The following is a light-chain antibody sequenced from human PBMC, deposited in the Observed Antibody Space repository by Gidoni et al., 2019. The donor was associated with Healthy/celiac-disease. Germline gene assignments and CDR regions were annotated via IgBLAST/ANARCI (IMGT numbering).Light chain of an antibody. CDR1: QSVSSSY. CDR2: GAS. CDR3: QQYGSPGIT. J-gene: IGKJ3*01. V-gene: IGKV3-20*01. Sequence: IVLTQSPGTLSLSPGERATLSCRASQSVSSSYLAWYQQKPGQAPRLLIYGASSRATGIPDRFSGSGSGTDFTLTISRLEPEDFAVYYCQQYGSPGITFGPGTKVDIK.